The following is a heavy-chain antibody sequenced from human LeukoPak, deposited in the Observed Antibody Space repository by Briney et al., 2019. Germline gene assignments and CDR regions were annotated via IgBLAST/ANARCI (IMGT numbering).Heavy chain of an antibody. CDR2: IYYSGST. V-gene: IGHV4-39*07. CDR1: GGSISSSSYY. Sequence: PSETLSLTCTVSGGSISSSSYYWGWIRQPPGKGLEWIGSIYYSGSTYYDPSLKSRVTISVDTSKNQFSLKLSSVTAADTAVYYCARGIVLKLYAVLDSWGQGTLVTVSS. D-gene: IGHD2-8*01. J-gene: IGHJ4*02. CDR3: ARGIVLKLYAVLDS.